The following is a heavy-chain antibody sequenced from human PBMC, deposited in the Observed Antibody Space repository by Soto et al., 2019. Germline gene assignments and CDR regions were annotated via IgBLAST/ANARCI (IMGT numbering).Heavy chain of an antibody. CDR2: ISGSGDNT. J-gene: IGHJ4*02. Sequence: TGGSLRLSCAASGFTFSSYGMNWVRQAPGKGLEWVSAISGSGDNTYYADSVQGRFTISRDNSKNTLYLQMNSLRAEDTAVYYCAKDRPSSSGTYYGYFDYWGQGSLVTVSS. CDR3: AKDRPSSSGTYYGYFDY. CDR1: GFTFSSYG. V-gene: IGHV3-23*01. D-gene: IGHD1-26*01.